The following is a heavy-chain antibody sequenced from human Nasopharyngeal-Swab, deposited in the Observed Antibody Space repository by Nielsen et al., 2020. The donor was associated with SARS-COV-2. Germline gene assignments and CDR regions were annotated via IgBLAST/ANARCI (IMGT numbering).Heavy chain of an antibody. J-gene: IGHJ6*02. D-gene: IGHD3-3*01. CDR2: ISSSSSYT. V-gene: IGHV3-11*05. Sequence: GEALKIYCAASGVTFSDYYMSWIRQAPGKGLEWVSSISSSSSYTNYADSVKGRFTISRDNAKNSLYLQMNSLRAEDTAVYYCARERGLRFLEWLSLWDGMDVWGQGTTVTVYS. CDR1: GVTFSDYY. CDR3: ARERGLRFLEWLSLWDGMDV.